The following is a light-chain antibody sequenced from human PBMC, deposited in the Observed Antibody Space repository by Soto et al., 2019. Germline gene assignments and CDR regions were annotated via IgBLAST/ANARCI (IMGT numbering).Light chain of an antibody. Sequence: EIALTQSPGTLSLSPGERATLSCRASQSVSSSYLAWYQQKPGQAPRLLIYGASRRATGIPDRFSGSGSGTDFTLSISRLEPEDFAVYWCQHYGNSPTFGQGTKVDI. CDR1: QSVSSSY. V-gene: IGKV3-20*01. CDR3: QHYGNSPT. CDR2: GAS. J-gene: IGKJ1*01.